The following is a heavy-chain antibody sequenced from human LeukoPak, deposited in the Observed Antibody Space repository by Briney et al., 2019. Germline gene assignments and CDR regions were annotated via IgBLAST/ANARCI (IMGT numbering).Heavy chain of an antibody. CDR1: GGSISSYY. D-gene: IGHD2-2*02. J-gene: IGHJ4*02. Sequence: PSETLSLTCTVSGGSISSYYWSWIRQPPGKGLEWIGYIYYSGSTNYNPPLKSRVTISVDTSKNQFSLKLSSVTAADTAVYYCARTPGGYCSSTSCYTVDYWGQGTLVTVSS. CDR3: ARTPGGYCSSTSCYTVDY. V-gene: IGHV4-59*01. CDR2: IYYSGST.